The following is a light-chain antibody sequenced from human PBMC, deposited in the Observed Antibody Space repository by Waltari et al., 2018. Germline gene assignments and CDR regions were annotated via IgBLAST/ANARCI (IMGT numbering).Light chain of an antibody. Sequence: EIVLTQSPDTLSLSPGERATLSCRTSQSVNSYLAWYQHKPGQAPRLLIYDASNRSTGIPARFSGSGSGTDFTLTISSLEPDDFALYSCQRRFTWPSITFRQGTRLEIK. CDR3: QRRFTWPSIT. CDR1: QSVNSY. J-gene: IGKJ5*01. CDR2: DAS. V-gene: IGKV3-11*01.